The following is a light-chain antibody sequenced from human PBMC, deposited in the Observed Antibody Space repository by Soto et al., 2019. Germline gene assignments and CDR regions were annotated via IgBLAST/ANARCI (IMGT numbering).Light chain of an antibody. CDR3: QQSYSPSIT. CDR1: QSISSY. V-gene: IGKV1-39*01. Sequence: DIQMTQSPSSLSASVGDRVTITCRASQSISSYLNWYHQKPGKAPNLLIYAASSLQSGVPSRFSGSGSGTEFTLTISSLQPEDFATYYCQQSYSPSITFGQGTRREIK. J-gene: IGKJ5*01. CDR2: AAS.